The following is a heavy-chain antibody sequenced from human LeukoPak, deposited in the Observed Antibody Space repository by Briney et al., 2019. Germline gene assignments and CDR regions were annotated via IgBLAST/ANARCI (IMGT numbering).Heavy chain of an antibody. CDR2: IRYDGSNK. V-gene: IGHV3-30*02. CDR1: GFTFSSYG. J-gene: IGHJ4*02. D-gene: IGHD3-10*01. Sequence: GGSLRLSCEASGFTFSSYGMHWVRQAPGKGLEWVAFIRYDGSNKYYADSVKGRFTISRDNSKNTLYLQMNSLRAEDTAVCYCAKVVSGRGGPFDYWGQGTLVTVSS. CDR3: AKVVSGRGGPFDY.